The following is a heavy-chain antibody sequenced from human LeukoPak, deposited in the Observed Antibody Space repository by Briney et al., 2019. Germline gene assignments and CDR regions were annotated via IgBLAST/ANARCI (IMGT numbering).Heavy chain of an antibody. J-gene: IGHJ4*02. CDR2: ISGSGGST. CDR3: AKASLSSGALFDY. D-gene: IGHD6-19*01. CDR1: GFTFSSYG. V-gene: IGHV3-23*01. Sequence: PGGSLRLSCAASGFTFSSYGMSWVRQAPGKGLEWVSAISGSGGSTYYADSVKGRFTISRDNSKNTLYLQMNSLRAEDTAVYYCAKASLSSGALFDYWGQGTLVTVSS.